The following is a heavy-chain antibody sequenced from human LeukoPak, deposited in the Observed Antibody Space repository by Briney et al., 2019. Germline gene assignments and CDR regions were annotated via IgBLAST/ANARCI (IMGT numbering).Heavy chain of an antibody. CDR1: GGSISSSSYY. D-gene: IGHD2-15*01. CDR2: IYYSGST. V-gene: IGHV4-39*07. Sequence: PSETLSLTCTVSGGSISSSSYYWGWIRQPPGKGLEWIGSIYYSGSTNYNPSLKSRVTMSVDTSKNQFSLKLSSVTALDTAVYYCARIETGSGGSYRGDAFDIWGQGTMVTVSS. J-gene: IGHJ3*02. CDR3: ARIETGSGGSYRGDAFDI.